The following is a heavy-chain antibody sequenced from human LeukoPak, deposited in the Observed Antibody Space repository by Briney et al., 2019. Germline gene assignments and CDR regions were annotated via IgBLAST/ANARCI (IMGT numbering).Heavy chain of an antibody. CDR1: GFTFNGSA. D-gene: IGHD5-18*01. V-gene: IGHV3-73*01. Sequence: GGSLKLSCAASGFTFNGSAIHWVRQASGKGLEWVGRIRSKVDSYATVYGASVKGRFTISRDDSKNTAYLHMNSLKTEDTAVYYCTTMGSDTPMATHYWGQATLVTVSS. J-gene: IGHJ4*02. CDR2: IRSKVDSYAT. CDR3: TTMGSDTPMATHY.